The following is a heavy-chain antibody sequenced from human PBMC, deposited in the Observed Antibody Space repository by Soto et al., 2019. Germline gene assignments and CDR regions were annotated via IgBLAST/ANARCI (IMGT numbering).Heavy chain of an antibody. V-gene: IGHV3-23*01. J-gene: IGHJ2*01. CDR2: ITGSGGNT. CDR1: GFTFSSYA. D-gene: IGHD3-10*01. Sequence: EVQLLESGGGLVQPGGSLRLSCAASGFTFSSYAMTWVRQAPGKGLEWVSAITGSGGNTNHLDSVKGRFTISRDNSRNTLYLQMNSLRAVDTAVYYCAKVGSYYKSFDHWYFDLWGRGTLVTVSS. CDR3: AKVGSYYKSFDHWYFDL.